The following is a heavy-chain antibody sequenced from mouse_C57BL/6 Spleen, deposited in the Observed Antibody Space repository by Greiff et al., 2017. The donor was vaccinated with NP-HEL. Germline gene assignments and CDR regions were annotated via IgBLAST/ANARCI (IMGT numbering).Heavy chain of an antibody. D-gene: IGHD4-1*01. CDR3: ARGKLGQDFDY. J-gene: IGHJ2*01. CDR1: GYTFTSYW. V-gene: IGHV1-52*01. CDR2: IDPSDSET. Sequence: VQLRQPGAELVRPGSSVKLSCKASGYTFTSYWMHWVKQRPIQGLEWIGNIDPSDSETHYNQKFKDKATLTVDKSSSTAYMQLSSLTSEDSAVYYCARGKLGQDFDYWGQGTTLTVSS.